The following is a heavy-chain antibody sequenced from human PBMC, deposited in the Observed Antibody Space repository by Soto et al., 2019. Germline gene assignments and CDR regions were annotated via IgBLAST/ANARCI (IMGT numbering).Heavy chain of an antibody. CDR2: INSDGSSA. V-gene: IGHV3-74*01. D-gene: IGHD3-22*01. Sequence: GGSLRLSCAASGFTFSNYWMHWVRQAPGKGLVWVSRINSDGSSASYADFVKGRFTISRDNAKNTLSLQMTSLRAEDTAVYYCARETRYDSSGYYYEGFDCWGQGTLVTVSS. CDR3: ARETRYDSSGYYYEGFDC. J-gene: IGHJ4*02. CDR1: GFTFSNYW.